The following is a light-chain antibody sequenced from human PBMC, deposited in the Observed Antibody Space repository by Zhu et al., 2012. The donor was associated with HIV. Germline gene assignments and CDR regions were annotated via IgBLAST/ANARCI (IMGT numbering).Light chain of an antibody. CDR1: QSINTN. CDR2: GAS. CDR3: QQSANWPYT. J-gene: IGKJ2*01. V-gene: IGKV3-15*01. Sequence: EIVMTQSPATLSVSPGERATLSCRASQSINTNLAWYQQKGGQAPRLLIYGASTRVAGIPPRFGGSGSGTEFTLTISSMQSEDFAVYYCQQSANWPYTFGQGTRTGDQT.